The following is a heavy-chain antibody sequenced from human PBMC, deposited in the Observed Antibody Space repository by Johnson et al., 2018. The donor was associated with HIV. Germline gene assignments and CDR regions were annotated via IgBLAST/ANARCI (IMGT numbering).Heavy chain of an antibody. Sequence: QVQLVESGGGLVQPGGSMRLSCAASGFTFSSYGMYWVRQAPGKGLEWVAFIRFDGSNKYYLDSVKGRFTISRDNSKKTLYLQMNSLRAEDTAVYYCAREARILFTGHAFDIWGQGTMVTVSS. D-gene: IGHD3-3*01. V-gene: IGHV3-30*02. J-gene: IGHJ3*02. CDR3: AREARILFTGHAFDI. CDR2: IRFDGSNK. CDR1: GFTFSSYG.